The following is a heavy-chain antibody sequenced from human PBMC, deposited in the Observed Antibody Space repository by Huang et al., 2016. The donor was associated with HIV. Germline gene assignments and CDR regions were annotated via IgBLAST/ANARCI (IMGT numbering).Heavy chain of an antibody. CDR1: GFSFSDYY. CDR3: VREREMATLRVRSFDS. V-gene: IGHV3-11*01. CDR2: IRISGCSR. J-gene: IGHJ4*02. Sequence: QVQLVESGGGLVKPGGSLRLACEASGFSFSDYYMSWIRQAPGKGLEWISYIRISGCSRYYADSVRGRFTISRDNAKNSLYLQMNSLRVEDTAIYYCVREREMATLRVRSFDSWGQGTLVTVSS.